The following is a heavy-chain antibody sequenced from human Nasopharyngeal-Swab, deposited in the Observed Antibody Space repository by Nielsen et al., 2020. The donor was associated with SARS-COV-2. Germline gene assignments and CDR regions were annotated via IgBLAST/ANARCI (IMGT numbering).Heavy chain of an antibody. J-gene: IGHJ3*02. CDR1: GGSFSGYY. D-gene: IGHD1-26*01. CDR3: AREWEPTAFDI. Sequence: SETLSLTCAVYGGSFSGYYWSWIRQPPGKGLEWIGEINHSGSTNYNPSLKSRVTISVDTSKNQFSLKLSSVTAADTAVYYCAREWEPTAFDIWGQGTMVTVSS. CDR2: INHSGST. V-gene: IGHV4-34*01.